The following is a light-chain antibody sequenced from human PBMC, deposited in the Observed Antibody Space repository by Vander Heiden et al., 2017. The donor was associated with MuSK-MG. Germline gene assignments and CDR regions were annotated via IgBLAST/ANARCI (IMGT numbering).Light chain of an antibody. CDR3: QQSDSSLLT. Sequence: PSSLSASVGDRVTITCRASQSISNYLNWYQQKPGKAPKLLIFAASSLRSGVPSRFSGSGSGTDFTLTISGLQPDDSATYYCQQSDSSLLTFGGGTKVEIK. CDR2: AAS. V-gene: IGKV1-39*01. CDR1: QSISNY. J-gene: IGKJ4*01.